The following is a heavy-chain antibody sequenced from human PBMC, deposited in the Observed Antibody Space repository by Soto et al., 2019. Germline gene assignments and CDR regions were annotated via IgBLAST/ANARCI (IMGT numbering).Heavy chain of an antibody. CDR3: ARGACITCCDSDWFDT. Sequence: QVQLVESGGGLVKPGGSLRVSCAASGFSFSEYYMTWIRQVPGKGLEWVSYISGSGDNIHYSDSVKGRFTISRDNAKNSLYLQMDSLGVEDTAVYCCARGACITCCDSDWFDTWGQGTLVTVSS. CDR1: GFSFSEYY. D-gene: IGHD2-2*02. V-gene: IGHV3-11*01. J-gene: IGHJ5*02. CDR2: ISGSGDNI.